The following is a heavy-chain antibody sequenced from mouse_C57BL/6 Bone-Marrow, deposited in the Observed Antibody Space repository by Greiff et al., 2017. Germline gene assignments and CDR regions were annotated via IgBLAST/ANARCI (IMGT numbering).Heavy chain of an antibody. CDR3: ARGGFYYDYD. CDR1: GYTFTSYG. D-gene: IGHD2-4*01. CDR2: IYPRSGNT. J-gene: IGHJ2*01. Sequence: VQLQESGAELARPGASVKLSCKASGYTFTSYGISWVKQSTGQGLEWIGEIYPRSGNTYYNEKFKGKATLTADKSSSTAYMELRSLTSEDSAVYFCARGGFYYDYDWGQGTTLTVSS. V-gene: IGHV1-81*01.